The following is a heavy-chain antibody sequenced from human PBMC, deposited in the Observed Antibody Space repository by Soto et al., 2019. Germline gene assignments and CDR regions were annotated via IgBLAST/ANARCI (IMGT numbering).Heavy chain of an antibody. V-gene: IGHV3-30-3*01. CDR2: ISYDGSNK. J-gene: IGHJ4*02. Sequence: QVQLVESGGGVVQPGRSLRLSCAASGFTFSSYAMHWVLQAPGKGLEWVAVISYDGSNKYYADSVKGRFTISGDNSKNTLYLQMTSLRAEDTAVYYCARDKRDLRFLEWSYYFDYWGQGTLVTVSS. D-gene: IGHD3-3*01. CDR1: GFTFSSYA. CDR3: ARDKRDLRFLEWSYYFDY.